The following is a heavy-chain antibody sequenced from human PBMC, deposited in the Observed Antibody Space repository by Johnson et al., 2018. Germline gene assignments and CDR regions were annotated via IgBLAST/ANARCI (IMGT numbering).Heavy chain of an antibody. V-gene: IGHV3-11*01. J-gene: IGHJ1*01. CDR3: ARPKNYGDYSEYFQH. D-gene: IGHD4-17*01. CDR2: ISSSGSTI. CDR1: GFPFSDYY. Sequence: QVQLVQSGGGLVKPGGSLRLSCAASGFPFSDYYMSWIRQAPGKGLEWVSYISSSGSTIYYADSVKGRFTISRDNAKNSLYLQMNSLRAEDTAGYYCARPKNYGDYSEYFQHWGQGTLVTVSS.